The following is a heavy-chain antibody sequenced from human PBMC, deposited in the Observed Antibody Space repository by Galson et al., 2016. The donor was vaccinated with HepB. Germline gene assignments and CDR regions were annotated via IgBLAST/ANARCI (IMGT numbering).Heavy chain of an antibody. CDR1: GYTFTDYF. CDR2: INPNSAAT. J-gene: IGHJ4*02. D-gene: IGHD5-12*01. V-gene: IGHV1-2*02. CDR3: ARPDAYENPFDS. Sequence: SVKVSCKASGYTFTDYFMHWVRQAPGQGLEWMGWINPNSAATSYAQNFQGRVTMTSDTSISTAYMELRSLTSDDTAVYYCARPDAYENPFDSWGQGTLLTVSS.